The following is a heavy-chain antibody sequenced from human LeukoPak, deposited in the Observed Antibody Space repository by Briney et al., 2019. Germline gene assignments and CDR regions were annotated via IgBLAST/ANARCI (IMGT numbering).Heavy chain of an antibody. J-gene: IGHJ6*04. CDR3: AGLGITMIGGV. CDR1: GFTFSSYS. V-gene: IGHV3-21*01. Sequence: GGSLRLSCAASGFTFSSYSMNWVRQAPGKGLEWVSSISSSSIYIYYADSVKGRFTISGDNAKNSLYLQMNSLRAEDTAVYYCAGLGITMIGGVWGKGTTVTISS. D-gene: IGHD3-10*02. CDR2: ISSSSIYI.